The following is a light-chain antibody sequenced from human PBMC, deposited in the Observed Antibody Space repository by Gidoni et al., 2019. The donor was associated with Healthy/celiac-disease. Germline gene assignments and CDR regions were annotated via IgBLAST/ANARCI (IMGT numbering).Light chain of an antibody. V-gene: IGKV1-33*01. CDR3: LQYAHLPFT. J-gene: IGKJ3*01. CDR2: DAS. CDR1: HDISNY. Sequence: DIQLTQSPSSLSASVGARVTITCQASHDISNYLNWYQQKPGEAPTLLIYDASNLETGVPSRFSGSGSGTDFTFNISSLQAEDIAIYYCLQYAHLPFTFGPGTKVDIK.